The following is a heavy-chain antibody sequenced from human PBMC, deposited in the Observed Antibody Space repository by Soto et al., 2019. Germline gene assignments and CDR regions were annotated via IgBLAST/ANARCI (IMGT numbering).Heavy chain of an antibody. CDR2: IYYSGST. CDR1: GGYISSYY. D-gene: IGHD3-10*01. CDR3: ARRYGSAFDI. Sequence: SETKSLTCTVSGGYISSYYWSWIRQPPGKGLEWIGYIYYSGSTNYNPSLKSRVTISVDTSKNQFSLKLSSVTAADTAVYYCARRYGSAFDIWGQGTMVTVSS. J-gene: IGHJ3*02. V-gene: IGHV4-59*01.